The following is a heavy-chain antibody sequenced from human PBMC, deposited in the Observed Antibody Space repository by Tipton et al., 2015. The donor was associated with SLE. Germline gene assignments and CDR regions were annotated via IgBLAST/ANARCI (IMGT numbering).Heavy chain of an antibody. CDR3: AKNSYYDGTGYYYVFDY. CDR2: ISASSSYI. V-gene: IGHV3-21*01. CDR1: GFTFSNTNYN. Sequence: GSLRLSCVVSGFTFSNTNYNMNWVRQAPGKGLEWVSSISASSSYIYYTDSVRGRFTISRDNTKNSLYLQMDSLGAEDTAVYYCAKNSYYDGTGYYYVFDYWGQGTLVTVSS. J-gene: IGHJ4*02. D-gene: IGHD3-22*01.